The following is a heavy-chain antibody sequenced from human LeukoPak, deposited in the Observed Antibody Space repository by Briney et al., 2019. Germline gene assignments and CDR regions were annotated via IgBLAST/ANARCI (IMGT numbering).Heavy chain of an antibody. Sequence: SETLSLTCTVSGGSISSSSYYWGWIRQPPGKGLEWIGSIYYSGSTYYNPSLKSRVTISVDTSKNQFSLKLSSVTAADTAVYYCARVPHVGSGYYDFQHWGQGTLVTVSS. CDR2: IYYSGST. CDR1: GGSISSSSYY. D-gene: IGHD3-22*01. J-gene: IGHJ1*01. V-gene: IGHV4-39*07. CDR3: ARVPHVGSGYYDFQH.